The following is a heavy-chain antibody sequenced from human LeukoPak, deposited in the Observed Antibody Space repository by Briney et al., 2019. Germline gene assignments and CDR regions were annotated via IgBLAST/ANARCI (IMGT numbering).Heavy chain of an antibody. V-gene: IGHV1-18*01. Sequence: ASVKVSCKASGYTFTSYGISWVRQAPGQGLEWMGRISAYNGSTNYAQKLQGRVTMTTDTSTSTAYMELRSLRSDDTAVYYCAKDRGWFGEEGIDYWGQGTLVTVSS. CDR1: GYTFTSYG. J-gene: IGHJ4*02. CDR2: ISAYNGST. CDR3: AKDRGWFGEEGIDY. D-gene: IGHD3-10*01.